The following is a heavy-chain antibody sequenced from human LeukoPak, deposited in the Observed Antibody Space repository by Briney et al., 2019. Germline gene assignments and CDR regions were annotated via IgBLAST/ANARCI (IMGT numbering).Heavy chain of an antibody. D-gene: IGHD3-10*01. Sequence: PGGSLCLSCAASGFTLIGYWMSWVRQAPGKGLEWVANIKEDGSEKYYVDSVKGRFTISRDNAKNSLYLHMNSLTAEDTAMFYCARDWVAGVPVDAVDIWGQGTMVSVSS. V-gene: IGHV3-7*03. CDR1: GFTLIGYW. J-gene: IGHJ3*02. CDR2: IKEDGSEK. CDR3: ARDWVAGVPVDAVDI.